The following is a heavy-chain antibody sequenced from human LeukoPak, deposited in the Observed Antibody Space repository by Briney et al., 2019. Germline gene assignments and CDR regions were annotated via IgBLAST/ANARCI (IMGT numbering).Heavy chain of an antibody. Sequence: GGSLRLSCAASGFTSSSYGMHWVRQAPGKGLEWVAVISYDGSNKYYADSVKGRFTISRDNSKNTLYLQMNSLRAEDTAVYYCAKKVGSGAAFWGQGTMVTVSS. V-gene: IGHV3-30*18. CDR2: ISYDGSNK. CDR1: GFTSSSYG. CDR3: AKKVGSGAAF. D-gene: IGHD1-26*01. J-gene: IGHJ3*01.